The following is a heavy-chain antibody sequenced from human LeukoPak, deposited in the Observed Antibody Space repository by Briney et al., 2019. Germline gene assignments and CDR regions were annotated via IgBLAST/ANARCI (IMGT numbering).Heavy chain of an antibody. J-gene: IGHJ6*02. Sequence: SETLSLTCTVSGGSISSYYWSWIRQPPGKELEWIGYIYYRGSTNYNPSLKSRVTISVDTSKNQFSLKLSSVTAADTAVYYCARRGYSGYDSILYYYYGMDVWGQGTTVTVSS. CDR3: ARRGYSGYDSILYYYYGMDV. V-gene: IGHV4-59*08. CDR1: GGSISSYY. CDR2: IYYRGST. D-gene: IGHD5-12*01.